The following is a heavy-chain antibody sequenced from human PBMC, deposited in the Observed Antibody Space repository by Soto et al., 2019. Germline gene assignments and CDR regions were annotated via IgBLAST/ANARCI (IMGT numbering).Heavy chain of an antibody. CDR1: GGSISSYY. J-gene: IGHJ5*02. CDR2: IYYSGST. CDR3: ARDQGDFWSGYYYNWFDP. Sequence: SETLSLTCTVSGGSISSYYLRWIRQPPGKGLEWIGYIYYSGSTNYNPSLKSRVTISVDTSKNQFSLKLSSVTAADTAVYYCARDQGDFWSGYYYNWFDPWGQGTLVTVSS. V-gene: IGHV4-59*01. D-gene: IGHD3-3*01.